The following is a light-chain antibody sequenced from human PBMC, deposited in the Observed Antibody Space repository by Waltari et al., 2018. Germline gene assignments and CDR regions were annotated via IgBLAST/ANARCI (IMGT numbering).Light chain of an antibody. CDR1: QTISSK. Sequence: EIVMTQSPVTLSVSPGERATLPCRASQTISSKLAWYQQQPGQAPRLLIYGVSTRATRISARFGGSGSGTEFTLTISSLQSEDFAVYYCQQYNNWPLTFGQGTRLEIK. CDR2: GVS. CDR3: QQYNNWPLT. J-gene: IGKJ5*01. V-gene: IGKV3-15*01.